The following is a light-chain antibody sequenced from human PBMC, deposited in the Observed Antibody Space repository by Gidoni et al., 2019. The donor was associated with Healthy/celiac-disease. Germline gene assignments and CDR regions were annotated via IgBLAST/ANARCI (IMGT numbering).Light chain of an antibody. J-gene: IGKJ1*01. Sequence: EMVLPQSPGTLSLSPGERATLSCRASQSVSSSYLAWYQQKPGQAPRLLIYGASSRATGIPDRFSGSGSGTDFTLTISRLEPEDFAVYYCQQYGSSLGTFGQXTKVEIK. V-gene: IGKV3-20*01. CDR1: QSVSSSY. CDR2: GAS. CDR3: QQYGSSLGT.